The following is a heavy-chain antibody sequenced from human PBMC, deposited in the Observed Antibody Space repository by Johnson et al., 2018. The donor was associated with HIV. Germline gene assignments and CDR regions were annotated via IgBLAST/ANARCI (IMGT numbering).Heavy chain of an antibody. V-gene: IGHV3-23*04. Sequence: QLVESGGGLVQPGGSLRLSCAASGITFSSYAMSWVRQAPGKGLEWISGISGSGGSTYYADSVMVRFTISRDNSKNTLYLQMNSLRVEDTAVYYCARGAMVRGVIPGDAFDIWGQGTMVTVSS. D-gene: IGHD3-10*01. CDR1: GITFSSYA. J-gene: IGHJ3*02. CDR2: ISGSGGST. CDR3: ARGAMVRGVIPGDAFDI.